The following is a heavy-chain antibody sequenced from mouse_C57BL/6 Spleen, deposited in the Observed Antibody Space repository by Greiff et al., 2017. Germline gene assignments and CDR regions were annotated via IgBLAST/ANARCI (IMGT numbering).Heavy chain of an antibody. CDR1: GYTFTSYW. Sequence: QVQLQQPGAELVKPGASVKLSCKASGYTFTSYWMQWVKQRPGQGLEWIGEIDPSDSYTNYHQKFKGKATLTVDTSSSTAYMQLSSLTSEDSAGYYCARRYYGSSDYAMDYWGQGTSVTVSS. CDR3: ARRYYGSSDYAMDY. J-gene: IGHJ4*01. D-gene: IGHD1-1*01. V-gene: IGHV1-50*01. CDR2: IDPSDSYT.